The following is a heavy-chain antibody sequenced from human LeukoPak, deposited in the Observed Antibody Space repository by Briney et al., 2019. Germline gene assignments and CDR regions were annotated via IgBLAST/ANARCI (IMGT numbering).Heavy chain of an antibody. CDR2: INHSGST. CDR3: ANARIAAYGMDV. Sequence: SETLSLTCAVYGGSFSGYYWRWIRQPPGKGLAWVGEINHSGSTNYNPSLKSGVTISVDTSKNQFSLKLSSVTAADTAVYYCANARIAAYGMDVGGQGTTVTVPS. V-gene: IGHV4-34*01. D-gene: IGHD6-13*01. J-gene: IGHJ6*02. CDR1: GGSFSGYY.